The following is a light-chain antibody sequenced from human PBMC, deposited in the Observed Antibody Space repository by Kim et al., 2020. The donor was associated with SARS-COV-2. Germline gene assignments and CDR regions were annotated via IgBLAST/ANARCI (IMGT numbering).Light chain of an antibody. CDR2: DVS. J-gene: IGKJ2*01. CDR3: QQYYNGYT. V-gene: IGKV3-15*01. CDR1: QSVGSN. Sequence: LSGSPGERATLSCRASQSVGSNLVWYQQKPGQATRLLIYDVSTRATGIPARFSGSGSGTEFTLTISSLQSEDFAVYYCQQYYNGYTFGQGTKLEI.